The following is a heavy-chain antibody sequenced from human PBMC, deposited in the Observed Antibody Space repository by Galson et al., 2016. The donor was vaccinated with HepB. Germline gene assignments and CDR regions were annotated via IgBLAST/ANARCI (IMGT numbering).Heavy chain of an antibody. Sequence: ETLSLTCIVSGGSISSDYYWGWIRQPPGRGLEWIGSIYSGEDTFYNPSLKSRVTISVDTSRNQVPLRLDSVTAADTGVYYCATGIVVAGKYYYHYMDVWGKGTTVTVSS. J-gene: IGHJ6*03. CDR3: ATGIVVAGKYYYHYMDV. V-gene: IGHV4-39*01. CDR1: GGSISSDYY. D-gene: IGHD6-19*01. CDR2: IYSGEDT.